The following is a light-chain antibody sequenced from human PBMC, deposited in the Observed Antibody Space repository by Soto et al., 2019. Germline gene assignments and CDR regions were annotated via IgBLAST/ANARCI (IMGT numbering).Light chain of an antibody. Sequence: EIVMTQSPATLSVSPGESSTLSCRASQSVSRNLAWFQHKPGQAPRLLIYGASTRATGVPTRFSGSGSGTEFTLTIRSLQSEDFAVYYCQQYNNWPQITFGQGTRREIK. J-gene: IGKJ5*01. CDR1: QSVSRN. V-gene: IGKV3-15*01. CDR3: QQYNNWPQIT. CDR2: GAS.